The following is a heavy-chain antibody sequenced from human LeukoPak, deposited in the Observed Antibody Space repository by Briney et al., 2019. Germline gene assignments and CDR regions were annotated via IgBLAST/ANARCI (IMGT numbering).Heavy chain of an antibody. CDR1: GFTLSNWA. J-gene: IGHJ4*02. V-gene: IGHV3-23*01. D-gene: IGHD5-12*01. CDR2: IDTKGTRT. Sequence: PGGSPRLSCAASGFTLSNWAMTWVRQAPGKGLEWVSGIDTKGTRTYYADSVKGRFTISRDNSKNTLFLQMNSLRAEDTAVYYCAKEVVATIPPFWGQGTLVTVSS. CDR3: AKEVVATIPPF.